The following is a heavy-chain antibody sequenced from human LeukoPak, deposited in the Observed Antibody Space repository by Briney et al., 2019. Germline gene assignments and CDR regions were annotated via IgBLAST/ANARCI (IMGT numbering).Heavy chain of an antibody. CDR2: ILNDGSNT. V-gene: IGHV3-30*18. CDR3: AKDSTGYSSSWSFDY. D-gene: IGHD6-13*01. CDR1: GFTFRNFV. J-gene: IGHJ4*02. Sequence: GGSLRLSCAASGFTFRNFVMHWVRQAPGKGLEWVAGILNDGSNTDYADSVKGRFTVSRDNSENTLYLQMNSLRDEDTAVYYCAKDSTGYSSSWSFDYWGQGTLVTVSS.